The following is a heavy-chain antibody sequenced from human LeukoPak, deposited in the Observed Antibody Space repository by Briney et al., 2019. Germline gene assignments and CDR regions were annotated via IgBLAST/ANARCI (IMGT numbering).Heavy chain of an antibody. Sequence: PSETLSLTCAVYGGSFSGYYWSWIRQPPGKGLEWIGYIYYSGSTYYNPSLKSRVTISVDTSKNQFSLKLSSVTAADTAVYYCARDGGGYSYGPDYWGQGTLVTVSS. CDR1: GGSFSGYY. J-gene: IGHJ4*02. D-gene: IGHD5-18*01. CDR3: ARDGGGYSYGPDY. V-gene: IGHV4-30-4*01. CDR2: IYYSGST.